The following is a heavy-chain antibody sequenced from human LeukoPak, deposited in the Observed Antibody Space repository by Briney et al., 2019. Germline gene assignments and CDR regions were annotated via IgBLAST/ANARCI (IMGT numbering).Heavy chain of an antibody. Sequence: ASVKVSCKASGYTFTSYAISWVRQAPGQGLEWMGWISTYNGNTNYAQNLRGRVTMTTDTSTSTAYMELRSLRSDDTAVYYCARGGSRMVTYATFDYWGQGTLVTVSS. V-gene: IGHV1-18*01. D-gene: IGHD2-15*01. CDR3: ARGGSRMVTYATFDY. J-gene: IGHJ4*02. CDR1: GYTFTSYA. CDR2: ISTYNGNT.